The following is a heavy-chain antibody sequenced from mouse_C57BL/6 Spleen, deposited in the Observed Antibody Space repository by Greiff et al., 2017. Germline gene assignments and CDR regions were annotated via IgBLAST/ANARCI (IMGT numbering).Heavy chain of an antibody. J-gene: IGHJ1*03. V-gene: IGHV1-54*01. CDR1: GYAFTNYL. D-gene: IGHD1-1*01. CDR2: INPGSGGT. CDR3: TMSDYGSPYCYFDV. Sequence: QVQLQQSGAELVRPGTSVKVSCKASGYAFTNYLIEWVKQRPGQGLEWIGVINPGSGGTNYTEKFKGKATLTADKSSITSYLHLSSLTSEDSAVYCCTMSDYGSPYCYFDVWGTGTTVTFSS.